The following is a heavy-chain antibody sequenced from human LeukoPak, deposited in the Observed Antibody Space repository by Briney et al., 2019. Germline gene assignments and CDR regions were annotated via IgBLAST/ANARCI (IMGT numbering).Heavy chain of an antibody. D-gene: IGHD2-15*01. J-gene: IGHJ6*03. V-gene: IGHV4-39*01. Sequence: SETLSLTCTVSGCSISSSIYYWGWIRQPPGKGLAWMGSIYYSESTYYNPSLKSRVNISVDTSKNQFSLKLSSVTAADTAVYYCARTLGYCSGGSCLYYYYYYMDVWGKGTTVTVSS. CDR2: IYYSEST. CDR1: GCSISSSIYY. CDR3: ARTLGYCSGGSCLYYYYYYMDV.